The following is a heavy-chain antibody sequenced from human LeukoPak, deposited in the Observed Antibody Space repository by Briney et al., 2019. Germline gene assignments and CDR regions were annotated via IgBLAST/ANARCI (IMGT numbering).Heavy chain of an antibody. CDR3: AKSATTVTSNFDY. CDR2: ISSSSSYI. CDR1: GFTFSSYS. D-gene: IGHD4-17*01. Sequence: SGGSLRLSCAASGFTFSSYSMNWVRQAPGKGLEWVSSISSSSSYIYYADSVKGRFTISRDNAKNSLYLQMNSLRAEDTAVYYCAKSATTVTSNFDYWGQGTLVTVSS. V-gene: IGHV3-21*01. J-gene: IGHJ4*02.